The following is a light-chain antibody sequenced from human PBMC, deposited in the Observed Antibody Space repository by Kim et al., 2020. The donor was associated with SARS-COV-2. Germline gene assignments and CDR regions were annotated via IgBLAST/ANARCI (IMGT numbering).Light chain of an antibody. CDR2: NTN. CDR3: LLAYSSVRI. J-gene: IGLJ2*01. V-gene: IGLV7-46*01. CDR1: TGAVTSGHF. Sequence: QAVVTQEPSLTVSPGGTVTLTCGSSTGAVTSGHFPYWFQQKPGQAPMTVIYNTNSKHSWTPARFSGSLLGDKAALTLSGAQPEDEAEYYCLLAYSSVRIFGGGTQLTVL.